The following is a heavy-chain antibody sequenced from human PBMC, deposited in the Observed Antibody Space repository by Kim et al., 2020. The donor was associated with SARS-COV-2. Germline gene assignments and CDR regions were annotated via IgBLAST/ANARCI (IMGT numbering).Heavy chain of an antibody. V-gene: IGHV3-33*06. J-gene: IGHJ4*02. CDR3: AKDVDRGSSWYGFGLDDY. CDR2: IWYDGSNK. CDR1: GFTFSSYG. Sequence: GGSLRLSCAASGFTFSSYGMHWVRQAPGKGLEWVAVIWYDGSNKYYADSVKGRFTISRDNSKNTLYLQMNSLRAEDTAVYYCAKDVDRGSSWYGFGLDDYWGQGTLVTVSS. D-gene: IGHD6-13*01.